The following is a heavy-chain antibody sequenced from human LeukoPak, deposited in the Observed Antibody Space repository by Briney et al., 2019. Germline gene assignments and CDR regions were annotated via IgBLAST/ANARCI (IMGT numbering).Heavy chain of an antibody. D-gene: IGHD3-22*01. V-gene: IGHV3-11*04. CDR1: GFTFGDYY. Sequence: GGSLRLSCAASGFTFGDYYMSWIRQAPGKGLEWVSYISGGGSTIYYADSVKGRFTISRDNAKNSLYLQMNSLRAEDTAVYYCARDIYYYDSSGYYFPGGSDYWGQGTLVTVSS. J-gene: IGHJ4*02. CDR3: ARDIYYYDSSGYYFPGGSDY. CDR2: ISGGGSTI.